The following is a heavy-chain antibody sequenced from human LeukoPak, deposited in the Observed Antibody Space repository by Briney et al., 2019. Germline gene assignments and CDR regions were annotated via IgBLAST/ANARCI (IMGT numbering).Heavy chain of an antibody. J-gene: IGHJ6*02. V-gene: IGHV3-48*04. CDR3: ARADILTGRSYGMDV. CDR1: GFTFSSYS. D-gene: IGHD3-9*01. Sequence: GGSLRLSCAASGFTFSSYSMNWVRQAPGKGLEWLSYISSISGTIFYADSLRGRFTISRDNAKNSLYLQMNSLRAEDTAVYYCARADILTGRSYGMDVWGQGTTVTVSS. CDR2: ISSISGTI.